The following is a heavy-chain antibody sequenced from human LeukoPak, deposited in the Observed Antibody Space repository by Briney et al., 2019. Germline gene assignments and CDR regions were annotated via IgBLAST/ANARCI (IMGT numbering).Heavy chain of an antibody. CDR2: ISSSSSYI. CDR1: GFTFSSYS. CDR3: ARVSSSSWWALDY. D-gene: IGHD6-13*01. J-gene: IGHJ4*02. V-gene: IGHV3-21*01. Sequence: GGSLRLSCAASGFTFSSYSMNWVRQAPGKGLEWVSSISSSSSYIYYEDSVKGRFTISRDNAKNTLYLQMNSLRAEDTAVYYCARVSSSSWWALDYWGQGTLVTVSS.